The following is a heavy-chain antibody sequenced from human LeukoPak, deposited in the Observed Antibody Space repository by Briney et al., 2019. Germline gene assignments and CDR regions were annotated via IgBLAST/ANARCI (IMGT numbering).Heavy chain of an antibody. J-gene: IGHJ3*02. CDR2: IYYSGST. CDR3: ARLTVMGVITSYDAFDI. V-gene: IGHV4-39*01. Sequence: PSETLSLTCTVSGGSISSYYWGWIRQPPGKGLEWIGSIYYSGSTYYNPSLKSRVTISVDTSKNQFSLKLSSVTAADTAVYYCARLTVMGVITSYDAFDIWGQGTMVTVSS. D-gene: IGHD3-22*01. CDR1: GGSISSYY.